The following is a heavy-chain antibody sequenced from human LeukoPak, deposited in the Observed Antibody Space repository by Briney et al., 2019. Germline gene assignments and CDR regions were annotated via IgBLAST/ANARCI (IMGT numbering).Heavy chain of an antibody. V-gene: IGHV1-8*03. J-gene: IGHJ6*02. CDR3: ATSAYFGASPPTVGMDV. D-gene: IGHD3-10*01. CDR1: GYTFTSYD. CDR2: MNPNSGNT. Sequence: ASVKVSCKASGYTFTSYDINWVRQATGQGLEWMGWMNPNSGNTGYAQKFQGRVTITRNTSISTAYMELSSLRSDDTAVYYCATSAYFGASPPTVGMDVWGQGTTVTVSS.